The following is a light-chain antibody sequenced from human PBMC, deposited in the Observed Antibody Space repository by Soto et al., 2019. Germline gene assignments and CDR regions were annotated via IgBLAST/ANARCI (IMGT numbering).Light chain of an antibody. CDR3: GSYTSSSTLVV. J-gene: IGLJ2*01. Sequence: QSVLTQPASVSGSPGQSITISCTGTSSDVGGYNYVSWYQQYPGKVPKLIIFDVSDRPSGVSNRFSGSKSGNTASLTISGLQAEDEADYYCGSYTSSSTLVVFGGGTQLTVL. CDR2: DVS. V-gene: IGLV2-14*01. CDR1: SSDVGGYNY.